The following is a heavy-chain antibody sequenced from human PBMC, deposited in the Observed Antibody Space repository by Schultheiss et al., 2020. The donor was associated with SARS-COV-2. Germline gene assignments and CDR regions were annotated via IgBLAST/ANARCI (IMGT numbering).Heavy chain of an antibody. D-gene: IGHD4-17*01. Sequence: GGSLRLSCAASGFNFFSYGMSWVRQAPGKGLEWVSSISSSGGSTYYADSVKGRFTISRDNSKNTLYLQMNSLRAEDTAVYYCARDRPRTVTTGFIDYWGQGTLVTVSS. CDR1: GFNFFSYG. CDR3: ARDRPRTVTTGFIDY. J-gene: IGHJ4*02. CDR2: ISSSGGST. V-gene: IGHV3-23*01.